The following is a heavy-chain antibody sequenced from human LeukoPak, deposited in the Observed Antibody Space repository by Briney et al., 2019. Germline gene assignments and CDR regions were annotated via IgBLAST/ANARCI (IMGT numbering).Heavy chain of an antibody. CDR1: GFTFSSYG. Sequence: GESLKISCAASGFTFSSYGMHWVRPAPGKGLEWVAFIRYDGSNKYYADSVKGRFTVSRDNSKITLYLQMNSLRAEATAVYSCAKRHSNGGYFDYWGQGSLVSVCS. V-gene: IGHV3-30*02. CDR3: AKRHSNGGYFDY. CDR2: IRYDGSNK. J-gene: IGHJ4*02. D-gene: IGHD4-11*01.